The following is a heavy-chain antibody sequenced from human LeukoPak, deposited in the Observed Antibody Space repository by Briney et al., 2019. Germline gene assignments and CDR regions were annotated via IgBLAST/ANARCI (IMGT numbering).Heavy chain of an antibody. D-gene: IGHD6-19*01. CDR2: ISYDGSNK. CDR1: GFTFSSYG. V-gene: IGHV3-30*18. CDR3: AKDRTSGAEFRSDY. J-gene: IGHJ4*02. Sequence: PGGSLRLSCAASGFTFSSYGMHWVRQAPGKGLEWVAVISYDGSNKYYADSVKGRFTISRDNSKNTLYLQMNSLRAEDTAVYYCAKDRTSGAEFRSDYWGQGTLVTVSS.